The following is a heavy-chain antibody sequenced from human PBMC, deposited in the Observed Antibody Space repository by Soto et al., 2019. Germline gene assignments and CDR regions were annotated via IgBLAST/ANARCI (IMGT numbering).Heavy chain of an antibody. CDR1: GDSVSSATYS. CDR2: IYYSGST. CDR3: ARESEDLTSNFDY. J-gene: IGHJ4*02. Sequence: SETLSLTCTVSGDSVSSATYSWNWIRQPPGKGLEWIGNIYYSGSTNYNPSLKSRVTISVDTSKNQFSLKLSSVTAADTAVYYCARESEDLTSNFDYWGQGTLVTVSS. V-gene: IGHV4-61*01.